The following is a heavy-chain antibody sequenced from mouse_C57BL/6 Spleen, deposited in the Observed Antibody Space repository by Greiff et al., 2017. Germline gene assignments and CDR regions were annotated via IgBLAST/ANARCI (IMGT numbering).Heavy chain of an antibody. CDR2: IYPGDGDT. CDR3: ARETAQATGYFDN. J-gene: IGHJ2*01. V-gene: IGHV1-82*01. D-gene: IGHD3-2*02. Sequence: QVQLKQSGPDLVKPGASVKISCKASGFAFSSSWMNWVKQRPGKGLEWIGRIYPGDGDTNYHGKFKGKATLTADKSSSTAYIRLSSQTSEDSAVYFCARETAQATGYFDNWATGTTRTVSS. CDR1: GFAFSSSW.